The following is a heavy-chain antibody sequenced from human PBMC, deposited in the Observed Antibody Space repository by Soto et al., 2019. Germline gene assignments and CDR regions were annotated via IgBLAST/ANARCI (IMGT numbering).Heavy chain of an antibody. CDR3: AREGGYFDSSGSGVYHYRGVDV. Sequence: PSETLSLTCTVSGGSISSYYWSWIRQPPGKGLEWIGYIYYSGSTNYNPSLKSRVTISVDTSKNQFSLKPSSVTAADTAVYYCAREGGYFDSSGSGVYHYRGVDVWGQGTTVTVSS. CDR2: IYYSGST. V-gene: IGHV4-59*01. J-gene: IGHJ6*02. D-gene: IGHD3-22*01. CDR1: GGSISSYY.